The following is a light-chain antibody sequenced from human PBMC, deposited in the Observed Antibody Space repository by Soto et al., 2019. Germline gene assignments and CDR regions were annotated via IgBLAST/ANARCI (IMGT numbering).Light chain of an antibody. V-gene: IGKV1-39*01. CDR1: QSVSTY. Sequence: DIQMTQSPSSLSASVGDRVTISCRASQSVSTYLNWYQQKPGKAPKLLIYAASTLQSGVPSRFSGSGSGTDFTLTISSLQPEDLANYYCQQTYITLLPFGQGTRLDIK. J-gene: IGKJ5*01. CDR2: AAS. CDR3: QQTYITLLP.